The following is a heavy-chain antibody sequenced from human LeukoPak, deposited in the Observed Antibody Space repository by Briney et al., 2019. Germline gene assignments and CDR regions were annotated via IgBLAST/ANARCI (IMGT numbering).Heavy chain of an antibody. CDR1: GFTFDDYA. V-gene: IGHV3-9*03. Sequence: SGGSLRLSCAASGFTFDDYAMHWVRQAPGKGLEWVSGISWNSGSIGYADSVKGRFTISRDNAKNSLYLQMNSLRAEDMALYYCAKDEDEEYSSSTFDYWGQGTLVTVSS. J-gene: IGHJ4*02. CDR2: ISWNSGSI. CDR3: AKDEDEEYSSSTFDY. D-gene: IGHD6-6*01.